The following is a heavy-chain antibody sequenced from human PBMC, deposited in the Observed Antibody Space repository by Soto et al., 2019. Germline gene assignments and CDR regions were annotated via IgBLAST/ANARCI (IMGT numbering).Heavy chain of an antibody. D-gene: IGHD2-15*01. CDR3: ASLVVVAATSFDY. J-gene: IGHJ4*02. CDR2: ISGSGGST. Sequence: GGSLRLSCAAPGFTFSSYAMSWVRQAPGKGLEWVSAISGSGGSTYYADSVKGRFTISRDNSKNTLYLQMNSLRAEDTAVYYCASLVVVAATSFDYWGQGTLVTVSS. V-gene: IGHV3-23*01. CDR1: GFTFSSYA.